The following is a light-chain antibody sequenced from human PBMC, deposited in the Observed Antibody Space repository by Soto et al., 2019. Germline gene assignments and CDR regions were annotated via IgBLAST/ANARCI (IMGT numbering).Light chain of an antibody. J-gene: IGKJ5*01. CDR3: QQSYSTPPT. CDR1: QSVSSY. Sequence: ELVLTQSPATLSLSPGERATLSCRASQSVSSYLAWYQQKPGQAPRLLIYDASNRATGIPARFSGSGSGTDFTLTISSLQPEEFATYYCQQSYSTPPTVGQGTRLEIK. CDR2: DAS. V-gene: IGKV3-11*01.